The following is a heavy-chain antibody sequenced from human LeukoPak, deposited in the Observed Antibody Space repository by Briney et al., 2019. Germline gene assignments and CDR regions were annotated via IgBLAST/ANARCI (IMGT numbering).Heavy chain of an antibody. CDR2: ISGSGGST. J-gene: IGHJ6*02. CDR3: ARPLTTVTPYYYYGMDV. D-gene: IGHD4-11*01. Sequence: GGSLRLSCAASGFTFSSYAMSWVRQAPGKGLEWVSAISGSGGSTYYADSVKGRFTISRDNSKNTLYLQMNSLRAEDTAVYYCARPLTTVTPYYYYGMDVWGQGTTVTVSS. V-gene: IGHV3-23*01. CDR1: GFTFSSYA.